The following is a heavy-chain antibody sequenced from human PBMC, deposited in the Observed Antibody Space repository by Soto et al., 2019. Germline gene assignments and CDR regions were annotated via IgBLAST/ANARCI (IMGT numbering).Heavy chain of an antibody. CDR1: GFTFSNYW. Sequence: EVPLVESGGGLVQPGGSLRLSCAASGFTFSNYWMSWVRQAPGEGLEWVANMNQDGSERYYVDSVKGRFTISRDNAKNSLFLQMDRLRAEDTAIYYCTRDRSGTMLFWGQGTLVTVSS. CDR3: TRDRSGTMLF. V-gene: IGHV3-7*01. CDR2: MNQDGSER. J-gene: IGHJ4*02. D-gene: IGHD1-7*01.